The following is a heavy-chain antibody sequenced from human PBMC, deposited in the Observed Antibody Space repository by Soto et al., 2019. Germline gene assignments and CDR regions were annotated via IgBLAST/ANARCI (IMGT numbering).Heavy chain of an antibody. CDR3: ATYVDTAMVKAFDI. J-gene: IGHJ3*02. Sequence: SETLSLTCTVSGGSISSYYWSWIRQPPGKGLEWIGYIYYSGSTNYNPSLKSRVTISVDTSKNQFSLKLSSVTAADTAVYYRATYVDTAMVKAFDIWGQGTMVTVSS. V-gene: IGHV4-59*01. CDR2: IYYSGST. CDR1: GGSISSYY. D-gene: IGHD5-18*01.